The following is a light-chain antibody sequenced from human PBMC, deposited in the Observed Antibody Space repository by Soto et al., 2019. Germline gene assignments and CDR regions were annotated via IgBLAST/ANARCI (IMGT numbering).Light chain of an antibody. Sequence: QSVLTQPPSASGTPGQRVTISCSGTSSNIGSNNVYWYQQLPGTAPKLLIYRNNQRPSGVPDRFSGSKSGTSASLAISGLGAEDAADYCSAAGDSSQSGPVVFGGGTQLTVL. V-gene: IGLV1-47*01. CDR1: SSNIGSNN. J-gene: IGLJ2*01. CDR2: RNN. CDR3: AAGDSSQSGPVV.